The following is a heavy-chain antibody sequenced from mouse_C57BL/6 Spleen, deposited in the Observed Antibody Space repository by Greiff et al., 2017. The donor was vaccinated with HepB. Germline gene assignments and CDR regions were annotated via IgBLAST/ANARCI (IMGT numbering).Heavy chain of an antibody. Sequence: EVMLVESGGGLVQPGGSMKLSCVASGFTFSNYWMNWVRQSPEKGLEWVAQIRLKSDNYATHYAESVKGRFTISRDDSKSSVSLQMNNLRAEDTGIYYCTAITTVVDYWGQGTTLTVSS. J-gene: IGHJ2*01. CDR2: IRLKSDNYAT. D-gene: IGHD1-1*01. CDR1: GFTFSNYW. V-gene: IGHV6-3*01. CDR3: TAITTVVDY.